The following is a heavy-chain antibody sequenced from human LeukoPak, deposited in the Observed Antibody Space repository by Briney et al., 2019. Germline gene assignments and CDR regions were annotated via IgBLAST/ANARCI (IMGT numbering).Heavy chain of an antibody. CDR1: GATFSSYA. J-gene: IGHJ4*02. Sequence: ASVKISCKTSGATFSSYAISWVRQAPGPGLEWRGGIIPIFGTANYAQKFQGRVTITTDESTSTAYMELSSLRSEDTAVYYCARSDSRYVYWGQGTLVTVSS. D-gene: IGHD3-22*01. V-gene: IGHV1-69*05. CDR3: ARSDSRYVY. CDR2: IIPIFGTA.